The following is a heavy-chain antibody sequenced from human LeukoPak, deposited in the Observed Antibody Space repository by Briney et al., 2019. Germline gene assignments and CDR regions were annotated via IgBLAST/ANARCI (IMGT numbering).Heavy chain of an antibody. J-gene: IGHJ4*02. CDR3: ARAPPYYYDSSGSFDY. CDR2: IYYSGST. CDR1: GGSISSYY. V-gene: IGHV4-59*01. D-gene: IGHD3-22*01. Sequence: SETLSLTCTVSGGSISSYYWSWIRQPPGKGLEWIGYIYYSGSTNYNPSLKSRVTISVDTSKNQFSLKLSSVTAADTAVYYCARAPPYYYDSSGSFDYWGQGTLATVSS.